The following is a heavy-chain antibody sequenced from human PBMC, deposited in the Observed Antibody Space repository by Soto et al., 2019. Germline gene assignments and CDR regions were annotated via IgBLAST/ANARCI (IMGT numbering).Heavy chain of an antibody. CDR1: GFSLSTSGMC. CDR3: ARTRYSHVKPNWFDP. V-gene: IGHV2-70*11. D-gene: IGHD5-18*01. CDR2: IDWDDDK. J-gene: IGHJ5*02. Sequence: SGPTLVNPTQTLTLTCTFSGFSLSTSGMCVSWIRQPPGKALEWLARIDWDDDKHYSTSLKTRLTISKDTSKNQVVLTMTNMDPVDTATYYCARTRYSHVKPNWFDPWGQGTLVTVSS.